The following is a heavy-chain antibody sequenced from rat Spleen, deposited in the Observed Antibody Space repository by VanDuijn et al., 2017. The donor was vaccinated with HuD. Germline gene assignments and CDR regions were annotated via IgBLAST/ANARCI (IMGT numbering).Heavy chain of an antibody. CDR2: ISYDGGNT. CDR1: RSSDYD. CDR3: ARENWVLDV. V-gene: IGHV5-29*01. J-gene: IGHJ4*01. Sequence: EVQLVESDGGLVQPGRSLKLSCVVSRSSDYDMTWVRQAPTKGLEWVATISYDGGNTYCRDSVKGRFTISRDDAKNTLYLQMDSLRSEDTATYYCARENWVLDVWGQGTSVTVSS. D-gene: IGHD3-6*01.